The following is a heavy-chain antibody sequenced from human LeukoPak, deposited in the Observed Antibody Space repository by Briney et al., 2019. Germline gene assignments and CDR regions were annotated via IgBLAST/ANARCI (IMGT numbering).Heavy chain of an antibody. D-gene: IGHD3-22*01. Sequence: SETLSLTCTVSGGSISSGGYYWSWLRQHPGKGLEWIGYIYYSGSTDYNPSLKSRVIISVDTSKKQFSLKLSSVTAADTAVYYCARDHDSSDAFDIWGQGTMVTVSS. CDR1: GGSISSGGYY. J-gene: IGHJ3*02. CDR2: IYYSGST. V-gene: IGHV4-31*03. CDR3: ARDHDSSDAFDI.